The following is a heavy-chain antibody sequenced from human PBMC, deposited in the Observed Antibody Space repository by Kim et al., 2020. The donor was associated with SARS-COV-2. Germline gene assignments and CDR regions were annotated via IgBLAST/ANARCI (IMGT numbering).Heavy chain of an antibody. J-gene: IGHJ4*02. D-gene: IGHD6-13*01. Sequence: ADSVEGRFTISRDNSKNTLYLQMNSLRAEDTAVYYCAKVPSWQQLVVPDYWGQGTLVTVSS. CDR3: AKVPSWQQLVVPDY. V-gene: IGHV3-23*01.